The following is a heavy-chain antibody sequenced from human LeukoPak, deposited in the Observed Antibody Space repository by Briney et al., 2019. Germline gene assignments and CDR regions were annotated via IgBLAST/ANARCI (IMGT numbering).Heavy chain of an antibody. CDR2: ISSTSSFT. Sequence: GGTLRLSCAASGFAFSDYYMSWIRQPPGKGLEWLSYISSTSSFTNYADSVKGRFTISRDNAENSLYLQMNSLRAEDTAVYYCARGTAAGRREFNFDYWGQGTLVTVSS. V-gene: IGHV3-11*05. CDR1: GFAFSDYY. J-gene: IGHJ4*02. CDR3: ARGTAAGRREFNFDY. D-gene: IGHD6-13*01.